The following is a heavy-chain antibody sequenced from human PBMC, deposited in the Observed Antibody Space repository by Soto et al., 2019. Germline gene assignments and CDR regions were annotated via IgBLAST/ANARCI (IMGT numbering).Heavy chain of an antibody. CDR1: GFTFSSYA. CDR3: ARRGTGTYFDY. CDR2: VSGSGGST. Sequence: EVQLLESGGGLVQPGGSLRLSCAASGFTFSSYAMRWVRQAPGKGLEWVSAVSGSGGSTYYADSVKGRFTISRDNSKNTLYLQMNSLRAEDTAVYYCARRGTGTYFDYWGQGTLVTVSS. D-gene: IGHD6-13*01. J-gene: IGHJ4*02. V-gene: IGHV3-23*01.